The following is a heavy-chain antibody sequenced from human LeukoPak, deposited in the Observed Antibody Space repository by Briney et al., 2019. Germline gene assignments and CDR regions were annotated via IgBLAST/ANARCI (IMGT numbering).Heavy chain of an antibody. CDR2: INSSGGST. Sequence: GGSLRLSCAASGFTFSNYAMSWVRQAPGKGLEWVSTINSSGGSTYYADSVKGRFTISRDNSKNTLFLQMISLRADDTAVYYCAKGVVPDDWGQGTLVTVSS. D-gene: IGHD2-21*01. V-gene: IGHV3-23*01. J-gene: IGHJ4*02. CDR3: AKGVVPDD. CDR1: GFTFSNYA.